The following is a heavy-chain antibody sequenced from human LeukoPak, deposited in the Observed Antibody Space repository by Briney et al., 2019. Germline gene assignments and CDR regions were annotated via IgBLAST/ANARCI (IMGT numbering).Heavy chain of an antibody. CDR2: IIPIFGTA. J-gene: IGHJ6*03. CDR1: GGTFSSYA. D-gene: IGHD3-9*01. CDR3: ARTYYDILTGYQKNYYYYYYMDV. V-gene: IGHV1-69*06. Sequence: SVKVSCKASGGTFSSYAISWVRQAPGQGLEWMGGIIPIFGTANYAQKFQGRVTITADKSTSTAYMELSSLRSEDTAVYYCARTYYDILTGYQKNYYYYYYMDVWGKGTTVTVSS.